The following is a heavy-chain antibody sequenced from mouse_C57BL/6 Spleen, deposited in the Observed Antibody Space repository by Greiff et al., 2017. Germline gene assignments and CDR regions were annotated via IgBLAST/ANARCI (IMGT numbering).Heavy chain of an antibody. CDR1: GYSFTGYY. Sequence: VQLQQSGPELVKPGASVKMSCKASGYSFTGYYMNWVKQSPEKSLEWIGEINPSTGGTTYNQKFKAKATVTVDKSSSTAYMQLKSLTSEDSAVYYCARGYYNSSTYKDYWGQGTTRTVSS. CDR3: ARGYYNSSTYKDY. V-gene: IGHV1-42*01. D-gene: IGHD1-1*01. J-gene: IGHJ2*01. CDR2: INPSTGGT.